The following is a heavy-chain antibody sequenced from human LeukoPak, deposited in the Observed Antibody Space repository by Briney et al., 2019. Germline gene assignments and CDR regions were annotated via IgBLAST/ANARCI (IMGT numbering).Heavy chain of an antibody. CDR2: ITTTSTYI. J-gene: IGHJ5*02. CDR1: GFTFSSSD. Sequence: GGSLRLSCAASGFTFSSSDMNWVRQAPGKGLEGVSSITTTSTYIYYADSVKGRFTISRDNAKNSLYLQMISLRAEDTAVYYCARGGGSFSLDLWGQGTLVTVSS. V-gene: IGHV3-21*01. CDR3: ARGGGSFSLDL. D-gene: IGHD1-26*01.